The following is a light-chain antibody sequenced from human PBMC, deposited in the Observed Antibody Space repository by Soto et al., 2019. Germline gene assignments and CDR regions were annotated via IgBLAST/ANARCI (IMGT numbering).Light chain of an antibody. V-gene: IGKV3-15*01. J-gene: IGKJ5*01. Sequence: EIVMTQSPATLSVSPGERATLSCRASKSVSSNLAWYQQKPGQAPRLLIYGASTRATGIPARSSGSGSGTEFTLTISSLQSEDFAVYYGQQYNNWPPITFGQGTRLEIK. CDR1: KSVSSN. CDR3: QQYNNWPPIT. CDR2: GAS.